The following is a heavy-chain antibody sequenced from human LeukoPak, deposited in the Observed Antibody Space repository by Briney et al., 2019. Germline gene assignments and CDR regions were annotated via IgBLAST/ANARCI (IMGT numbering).Heavy chain of an antibody. CDR1: GFTFSSYV. Sequence: GGSLRLSCAASGFTFSSYVMSWVRQAPGKGLEWVSGISGSGDSTYYADSVKGRFTISRDNSKNTLNLQMNSLRAEDTAIYYCAKDDYHDSSTAYWGKGTLVTVSS. CDR2: ISGSGDST. D-gene: IGHD3-22*01. J-gene: IGHJ4*02. V-gene: IGHV3-23*01. CDR3: AKDDYHDSSTAY.